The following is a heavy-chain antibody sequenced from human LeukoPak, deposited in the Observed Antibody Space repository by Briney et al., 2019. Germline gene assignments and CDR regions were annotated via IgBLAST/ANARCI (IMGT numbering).Heavy chain of an antibody. V-gene: IGHV6-1*01. J-gene: IGHJ6*02. CDR2: TYYRSKWYN. CDR1: GDRVPTNNAA. CDR3: AREKVVIAATHFYGMDV. D-gene: IGHD2-15*01. Sequence: SQTLSLTCPISGDRVPTNNAAWRWIRQSPSRALEWLGRTYYRSKWYNYYAGSVKSRIIFNPDTSKNQSSLQLNSVHPEDTAVYYCAREKVVIAATHFYGMDVWGQGTTVTASS.